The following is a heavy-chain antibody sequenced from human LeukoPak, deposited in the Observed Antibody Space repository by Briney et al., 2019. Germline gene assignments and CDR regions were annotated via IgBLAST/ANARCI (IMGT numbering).Heavy chain of an antibody. CDR3: ARDGESMVRKFDY. CDR1: GYTFTGYY. V-gene: IGHV1-2*02. D-gene: IGHD3-10*01. J-gene: IGHJ4*02. Sequence: SVNVSCKASGYTFTGYYMHWVRQAPGQGLEGMGWINPNSGGTNYAQKFQGRVTMTRDTSISTAYMELSRLRSDDTAVYYCARDGESMVRKFDYWGQGTLVTVSS. CDR2: INPNSGGT.